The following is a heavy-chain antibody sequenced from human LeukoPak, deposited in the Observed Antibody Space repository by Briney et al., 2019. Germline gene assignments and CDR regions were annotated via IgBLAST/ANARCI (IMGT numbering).Heavy chain of an antibody. V-gene: IGHV3-21*04. D-gene: IGHD3-10*01. CDR2: ISSRSNYI. Sequence: PGGSLRLSCAASGFTFTPYSMNWVRQAPGKGLEWVSSISSRSNYIYYADSVKGRFTISRDNSKNTLYLQMNSLRAEDTAVYYCAKLSSDFYGSGSYGLGFDSWGQGTLVTVSS. J-gene: IGHJ4*02. CDR3: AKLSSDFYGSGSYGLGFDS. CDR1: GFTFTPYS.